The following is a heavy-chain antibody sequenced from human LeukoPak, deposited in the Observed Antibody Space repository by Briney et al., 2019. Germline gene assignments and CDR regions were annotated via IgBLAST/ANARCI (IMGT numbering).Heavy chain of an antibody. Sequence: GGALKLSCAASGFTFKSYSMNWVRPAPGKGLEGVSYITRGSSPVYSADSVKGRFTISRDNAKNSLYLQMNSLRDEDTAVYYCARRAYGDDSFDSWGQGTLVTVSS. V-gene: IGHV3-48*02. CDR1: GFTFKSYS. D-gene: IGHD4-17*01. CDR3: ARRAYGDDSFDS. CDR2: ITRGSSPV. J-gene: IGHJ4*02.